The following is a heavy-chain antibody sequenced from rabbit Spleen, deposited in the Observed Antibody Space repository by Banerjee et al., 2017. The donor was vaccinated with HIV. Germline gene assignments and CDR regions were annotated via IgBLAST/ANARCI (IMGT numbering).Heavy chain of an antibody. CDR2: IDPVFGIT. D-gene: IGHD1-1*01. J-gene: IGHJ4*01. Sequence: QSLEESGGDLVKPGASLTLTCTASGFDLSSYYYMCWVRQAPGKGLEWIGYIDPVFGITYYANWVNGRFTISRDNAQNTVDLQMNSLTAADTATYFCAREDVGGSVSLWGPGTLVTVS. CDR1: GFDLSSYYY. V-gene: IGHV1S43*01. CDR3: AREDVGGSVSL.